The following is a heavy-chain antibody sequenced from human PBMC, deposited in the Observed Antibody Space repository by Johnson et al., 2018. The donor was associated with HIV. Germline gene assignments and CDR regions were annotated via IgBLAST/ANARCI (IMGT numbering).Heavy chain of an antibody. D-gene: IGHD3-10*01. J-gene: IGHJ3*02. CDR2: ISGDGRSS. CDR3: ARVKLLADDVFNI. Sequence: VRLVVSGGGVVQPGRSLRLSCSAPGFTFRSYAMHWVRPAPGKGLMCVSRISGDGRSSSYADSVKGRFTISRDNAKNKLYLQMDSLGAEDTAVYYCARVKLLADDVFNIWGQGTMVTVSS. CDR1: GFTFRSYA. V-gene: IGHV3-74*02.